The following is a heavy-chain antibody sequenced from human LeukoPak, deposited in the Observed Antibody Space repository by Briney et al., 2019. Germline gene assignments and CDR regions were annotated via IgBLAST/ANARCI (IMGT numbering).Heavy chain of an antibody. D-gene: IGHD5-18*01. J-gene: IGHJ4*02. CDR3: ARDLAYSRLDY. Sequence: GGSLRLSCAVSGLTFSSSWMVWVRQAPGEGLEWVASINPDGNKKYSADSVKGRFTISRDNAENSLYLQMNSLRVGDTAFYYCARDLAYSRLDYWGQGMLVTVSS. CDR1: GLTFSSSW. CDR2: INPDGNKK. V-gene: IGHV3-7*01.